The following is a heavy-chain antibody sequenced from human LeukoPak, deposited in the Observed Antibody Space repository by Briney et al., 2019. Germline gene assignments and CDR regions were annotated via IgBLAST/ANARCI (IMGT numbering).Heavy chain of an antibody. V-gene: IGHV3-74*01. Sequence: GGSLRLSCAASGCTFTSFWMHWGRQGPGKGLVWVSRINSDASTTSCAASVKGRYTISRANAKNTVCLPMDSLRAEHTAAFHCARGDCSGVACYHGSWGPRTLVTASS. CDR2: INSDASTT. J-gene: IGHJ5*02. CDR3: ARGDCSGVACYHGS. CDR1: GCTFTSFW. D-gene: IGHD2-8*02.